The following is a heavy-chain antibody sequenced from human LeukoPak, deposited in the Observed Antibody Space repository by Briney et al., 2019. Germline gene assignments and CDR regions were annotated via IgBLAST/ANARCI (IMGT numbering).Heavy chain of an antibody. CDR3: ARNHIVVVTASLDP. CDR2: IIPIFGTA. D-gene: IGHD2-21*02. J-gene: IGHJ5*02. V-gene: IGHV1-69*13. CDR1: GYTFTSYA. Sequence: SVKVSCKASGYTFTSYAISWVRQAPGQGLEWMGGIIPIFGTANYAQKFQGRVTITADESTSTAYMELSSLRSEDTAVYYCARNHIVVVTASLDPWGQGTLVTVSS.